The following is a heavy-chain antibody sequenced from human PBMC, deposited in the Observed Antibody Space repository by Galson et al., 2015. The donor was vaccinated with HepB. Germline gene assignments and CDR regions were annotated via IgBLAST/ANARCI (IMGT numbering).Heavy chain of an antibody. CDR3: ARERNYYDSSGYYFPAYFDC. CDR1: GFTLSSFG. V-gene: IGHV3-48*04. D-gene: IGHD3-22*01. CDR2: ISSDSNTR. Sequence: SLRLSCAASGFTLSSFGIHWVRQAPGKGLEWVSYISSDSNTRYYANSMKGRFTISRDNAQNSLYLQMNSLRAEDTALYFCARERNYYDSSGYYFPAYFDCWGQGTLVTVSS. J-gene: IGHJ4*02.